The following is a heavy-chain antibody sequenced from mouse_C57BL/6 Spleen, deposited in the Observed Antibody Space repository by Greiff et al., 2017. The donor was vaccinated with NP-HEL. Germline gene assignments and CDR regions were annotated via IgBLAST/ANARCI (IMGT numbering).Heavy chain of an antibody. J-gene: IGHJ4*01. Sequence: VQLQQSGAELVKPGASVKISCKASGYAFSSYWMNWVKQRPGKGLEWIGQIYPGDGDTNYNGKFKGKATLTADKSSSTAYMQLSSLTSEDSAVYFCARALYGYDEDYYAMDYWGQGTSVTVSS. CDR2: IYPGDGDT. CDR1: GYAFSSYW. V-gene: IGHV1-80*01. CDR3: ARALYGYDEDYYAMDY. D-gene: IGHD2-2*01.